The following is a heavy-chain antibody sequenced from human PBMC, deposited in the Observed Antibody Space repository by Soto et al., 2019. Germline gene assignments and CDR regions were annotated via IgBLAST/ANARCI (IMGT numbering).Heavy chain of an antibody. Sequence: EGSLILSCAASGFTFSSYSMSWVRQAPGKGLEWVSVISGSGGSTYYADSVKGRFTISRDKSKNTLYLQMNSLRAEDTAVYYCAKDLGRSVVATEKDAFDIWGQGTMVTVSS. CDR3: AKDLGRSVVATEKDAFDI. CDR1: GFTFSSYS. CDR2: ISGSGGST. D-gene: IGHD5-12*01. V-gene: IGHV3-23*01. J-gene: IGHJ3*02.